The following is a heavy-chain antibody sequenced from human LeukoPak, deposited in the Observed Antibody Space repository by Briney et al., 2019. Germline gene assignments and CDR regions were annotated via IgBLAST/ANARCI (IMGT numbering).Heavy chain of an antibody. CDR3: ARHVELRTSNWYFDL. D-gene: IGHD1-26*01. J-gene: IGHJ2*01. CDR1: GYSFTDYW. V-gene: IGHV5-51*01. CDR2: IYPGDSDT. Sequence: GESLKISCKASGYSFTDYWIGWVRQMPGKGLEWMGIIYPGDSDTRYSPSFQGQVTISADKSISTAYLQWSSLKASDTAMYYCARHVELRTSNWYFDLWGRGTLVTVSS.